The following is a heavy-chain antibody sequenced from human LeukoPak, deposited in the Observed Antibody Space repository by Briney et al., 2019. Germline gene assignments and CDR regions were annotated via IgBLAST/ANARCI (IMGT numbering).Heavy chain of an antibody. Sequence: ASARVSCKASGYTFTSYGISWVRHAPGQGLEWMGWISAYNGNTNYALKLQGRVTMTTDTSTSTAYMELRSLRSDDTAVYYCARYSYGYPYYYGMDVWSQGTTVTVSS. D-gene: IGHD5-18*01. CDR1: GYTFTSYG. CDR2: ISAYNGNT. CDR3: ARYSYGYPYYYGMDV. V-gene: IGHV1-18*01. J-gene: IGHJ6*02.